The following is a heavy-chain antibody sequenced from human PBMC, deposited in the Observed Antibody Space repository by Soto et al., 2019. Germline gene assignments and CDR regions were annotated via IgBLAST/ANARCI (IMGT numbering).Heavy chain of an antibody. J-gene: IGHJ4*02. CDR3: ARDKGGYYVEYFDY. CDR1: GGSISSGDYY. CDR2: IYYSGST. D-gene: IGHD3-10*02. V-gene: IGHV4-30-4*01. Sequence: TLSLTCTVSGGSISSGDYYWSWIRQPPGKGLEWIGYIYYSGSTYYNPSLKSRVTISVDTSKNQFSLKLSSVAAADTAVYYCARDKGGYYVEYFDYWGQGTLVTVSS.